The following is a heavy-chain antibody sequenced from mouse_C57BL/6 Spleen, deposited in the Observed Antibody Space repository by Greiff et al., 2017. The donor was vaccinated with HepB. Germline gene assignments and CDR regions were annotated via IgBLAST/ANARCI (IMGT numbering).Heavy chain of an antibody. CDR3: ARYEDEITTVVATGYFDV. D-gene: IGHD1-1*01. Sequence: QVQLQQSGAELVKPGASVKISCKASGYAFSSYWMNWVKQRPGKGLEWIGQIYPGDGDTNYNGKFKGKATLTADKSSSTAYMQLSSLTSEDSAVYFCARYEDEITTVVATGYFDVWGTGTTVTVSS. CDR1: GYAFSSYW. CDR2: IYPGDGDT. J-gene: IGHJ1*03. V-gene: IGHV1-80*01.